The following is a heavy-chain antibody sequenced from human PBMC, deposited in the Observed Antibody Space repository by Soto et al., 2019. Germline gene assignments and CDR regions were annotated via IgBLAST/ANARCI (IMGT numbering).Heavy chain of an antibody. Sequence: QVQLQESGPGLVKPSETLSLTCTVSGGSVSSGSYYWSWIRQPPGKGLEWIGYIDYSGSTNYNPSLKSRVTISVDTSKNQFSLKLSSVTAADTAVYYCASVTRTCISTSCYRYYYGMDVWGQGTTVTVSS. D-gene: IGHD2-2*02. V-gene: IGHV4-61*01. CDR2: IDYSGST. CDR1: GGSVSSGSYY. J-gene: IGHJ6*02. CDR3: ASVTRTCISTSCYRYYYGMDV.